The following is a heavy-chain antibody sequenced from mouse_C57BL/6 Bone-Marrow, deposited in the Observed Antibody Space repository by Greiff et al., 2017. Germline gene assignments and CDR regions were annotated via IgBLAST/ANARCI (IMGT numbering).Heavy chain of an antibody. Sequence: DVQLVESGGGLVKPGGSLKLSCAASGFTFSSYAMSWVRQTPEKRLEWVATISDGGSYTYYPDNVKGRFTISRDNAKNNLYLQMSHLKSEDTAMYYCARVTTVVAPFDYWGQGTTLTVSS. V-gene: IGHV5-4*01. J-gene: IGHJ2*01. D-gene: IGHD1-1*01. CDR3: ARVTTVVAPFDY. CDR1: GFTFSSYA. CDR2: ISDGGSYT.